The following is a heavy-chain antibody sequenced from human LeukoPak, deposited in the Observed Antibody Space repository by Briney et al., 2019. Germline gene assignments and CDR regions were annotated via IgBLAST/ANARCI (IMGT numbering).Heavy chain of an antibody. D-gene: IGHD6-13*01. CDR1: GFTFSSYG. V-gene: IGHV3-30*02. J-gene: IGHJ3*02. CDR2: IRYDGSNE. CDR3: TTDVATAGIAFDI. Sequence: GGSLRLSCAASGFTFSSYGMHWVRQAPGKGLEWVSFIRYDGSNEYYADSVRGRFTISRDNSKNTLYLQMNSLRAEDTAVYYCTTDVATAGIAFDIWGQGTMVTVSS.